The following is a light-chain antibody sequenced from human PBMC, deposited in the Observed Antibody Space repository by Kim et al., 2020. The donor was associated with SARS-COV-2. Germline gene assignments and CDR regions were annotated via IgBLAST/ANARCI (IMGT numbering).Light chain of an antibody. V-gene: IGLV3-21*04. CDR3: QVWDGSSDHVV. J-gene: IGLJ2*01. CDR2: FDS. Sequence: APGETARMTCGGNNIETKSVHGYQQRPGQAPILVIYFDSDRPSGIPERFSGSDSGNTATLTISRVEAADEADYYCQVWDGSSDHVVFGGGTQLTVL. CDR1: NIETKS.